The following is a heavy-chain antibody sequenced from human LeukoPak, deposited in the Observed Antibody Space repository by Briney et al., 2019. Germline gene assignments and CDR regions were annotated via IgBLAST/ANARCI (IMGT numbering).Heavy chain of an antibody. CDR3: ARDLSLTYDILTGYYQNDAFDI. V-gene: IGHV3-48*04. D-gene: IGHD3-9*01. CDR2: ISSSSSTI. J-gene: IGHJ3*02. CDR1: GFTFSSYS. Sequence: GGSLRLSCAASGFTFSSYSMNWVRQAPGKGLEWVSYISSSSSTIYYADSVKGRFTISRDNAKNSLYLQMNSLRAEDTAVYYCARDLSLTYDILTGYYQNDAFDIWGQGTMVTVSS.